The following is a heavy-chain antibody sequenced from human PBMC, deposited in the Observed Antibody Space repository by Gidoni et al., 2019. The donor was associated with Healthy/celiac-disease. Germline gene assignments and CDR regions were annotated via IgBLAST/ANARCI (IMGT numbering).Heavy chain of an antibody. CDR3: ARAYGDYVGSPNWFDP. D-gene: IGHD4-17*01. V-gene: IGHV4-59*01. CDR2: LYYSGST. CDR1: GGSISSYY. J-gene: IGHJ5*02. Sequence: QVQLQESGPGLVKPSETLSLTCTVSGGSISSYYWSWIRQPPGKGLEWIGFLYYSGSTNYNPSLKSRVTISVDTSKNQFSLKLSSVTAADTAVYYCARAYGDYVGSPNWFDPWGQGTLVTVSS.